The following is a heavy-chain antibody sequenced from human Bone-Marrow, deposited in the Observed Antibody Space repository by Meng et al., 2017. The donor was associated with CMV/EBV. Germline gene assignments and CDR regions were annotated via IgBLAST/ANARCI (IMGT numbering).Heavy chain of an antibody. CDR3: ARDRPLMTTVTTRYYYGMDV. J-gene: IGHJ6*02. CDR1: GGTFSSYA. Sequence: SVKVSCKASGGTFSSYAISWVRQAPGQGLEWMGGIIPILGIANYAQKFQGRVTITADKSTSTAYMELSSLRSEDTAVYYCARDRPLMTTVTTRYYYGMDVWGQGTTVTVSS. D-gene: IGHD4-11*01. V-gene: IGHV1-69*10. CDR2: IIPILGIA.